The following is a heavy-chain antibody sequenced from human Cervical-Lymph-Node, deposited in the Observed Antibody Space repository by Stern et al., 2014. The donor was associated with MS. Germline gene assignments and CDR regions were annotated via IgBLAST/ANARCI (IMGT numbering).Heavy chain of an antibody. CDR1: GDSISSYTHY. V-gene: IGHV4-39*01. D-gene: IGHD2-8*02. CDR3: AKHACTGAACPFDL. CDR2: VYYSGAT. Sequence: QLQLQESGPGLVKPSETLSLTCAVSGDSISSYTHYWAWIRQPPGKGLEWIGRVYYSGATDYKPSLKSPVPIPVDTSKTHFSVGLNFVTAADTAVYYCAKHACTGAACPFDLWGQGTLVTVSS. J-gene: IGHJ4*02.